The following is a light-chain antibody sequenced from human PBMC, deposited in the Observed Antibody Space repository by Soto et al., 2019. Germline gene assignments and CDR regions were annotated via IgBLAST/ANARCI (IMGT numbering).Light chain of an antibody. J-gene: IGLJ3*02. CDR1: TSDVGGYNY. Sequence: QSALTQPRSVSGSPGQSVTISCTGTTSDVGGYNYVSWYQQPPGKAPKVMVYDVSKRPSGVPDRFSGSKSGNTASLTISGLQAEDEADYYCCSYAGSVTWVFGGGTKLPVL. CDR3: CSYAGSVTWV. CDR2: DVS. V-gene: IGLV2-11*01.